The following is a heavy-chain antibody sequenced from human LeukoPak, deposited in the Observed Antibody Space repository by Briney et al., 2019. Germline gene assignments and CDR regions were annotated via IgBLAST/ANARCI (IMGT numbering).Heavy chain of an antibody. CDR3: VRGAGAWFGELTFLFEF. CDR1: GFTFTSYE. Sequence: GGSLRLYCAASGFTFTSYEMNWARQAPGKGLGWVSYIGSTGSTISYADSVKGRFTISRDNGKNSMHLQMNSLRAEDTAVYYCVRGAGAWFGELTFLFEFWGHGTLVTVSS. J-gene: IGHJ4*01. V-gene: IGHV3-48*03. D-gene: IGHD3-10*01. CDR2: IGSTGSTI.